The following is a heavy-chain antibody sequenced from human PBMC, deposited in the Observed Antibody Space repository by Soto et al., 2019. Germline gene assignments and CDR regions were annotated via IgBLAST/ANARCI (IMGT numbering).Heavy chain of an antibody. CDR2: ISGSGGST. D-gene: IGHD2-8*01. CDR1: GFTFSSYA. J-gene: IGHJ5*02. V-gene: IGHV3-23*01. CDR3: AKTVMGISPPELSPNEDLNWFDP. Sequence: AGGSLRLSCAASGFTFSSYAMSWVRQAPGKGLEWVSAISGSGGSTYYADSVKGRFTISRDNSKNTLYLQMNSLRAEDTAVYYCAKTVMGISPPELSPNEDLNWFDPWGQGTLVTVSS.